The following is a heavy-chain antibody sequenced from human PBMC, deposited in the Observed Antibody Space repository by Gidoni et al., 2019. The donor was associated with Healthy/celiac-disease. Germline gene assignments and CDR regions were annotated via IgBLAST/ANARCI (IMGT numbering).Heavy chain of an antibody. Sequence: EVQLVESGGGLVQPGGSLRLSCSASGLTFSSYAMHWVRQAPGKGLEYVSAISSNGGSTYYADSVKGRFTISRDNSKNTLYLQMSRLRAEDTAVYYCVKEYYYDSSGYLDYWGQGTLVTVSS. CDR1: GLTFSSYA. J-gene: IGHJ4*02. CDR3: VKEYYYDSSGYLDY. CDR2: ISSNGGST. V-gene: IGHV3-64D*06. D-gene: IGHD3-22*01.